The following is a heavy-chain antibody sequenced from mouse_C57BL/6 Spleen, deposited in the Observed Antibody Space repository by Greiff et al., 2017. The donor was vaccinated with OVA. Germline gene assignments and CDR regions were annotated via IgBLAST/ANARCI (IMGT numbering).Heavy chain of an antibody. V-gene: IGHV1-15*01. D-gene: IGHD2-2*01. J-gene: IGHJ3*01. CDR2: IDPETGGT. CDR3: TGGYDGFAY. Sequence: QVHVKQSGAELVRPGASVTLSCKASGYTFTDYEMHWVKQTPVHGLEWIGAIDPETGGTAYNQKFKGKAILTADKSSSTAYMELRSLTSEDSAVYYCTGGYDGFAYWGQGTLVTVSA. CDR1: GYTFTDYE.